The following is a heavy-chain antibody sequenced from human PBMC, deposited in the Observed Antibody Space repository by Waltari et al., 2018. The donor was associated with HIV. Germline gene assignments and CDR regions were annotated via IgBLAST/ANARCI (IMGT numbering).Heavy chain of an antibody. CDR2: VIYDGSNE. CDR1: GFSFSDYA. J-gene: IGHJ5*02. V-gene: IGHV3-30*01. Sequence: QVQLVESGGGVVPPGTSLTLSCAASGFSFSDYAMHWVRQPPGKGVEWVGMVIYDGSNEDYADSVTGRFTVSRDNSKNTLYLQMDSLRPEDTAVYYCATNSGSYRQGWFDPWGQGTQVTVSS. D-gene: IGHD1-26*01. CDR3: ATNSGSYRQGWFDP.